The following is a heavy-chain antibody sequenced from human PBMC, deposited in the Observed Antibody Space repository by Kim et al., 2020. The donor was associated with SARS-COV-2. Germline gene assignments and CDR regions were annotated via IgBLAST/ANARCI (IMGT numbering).Heavy chain of an antibody. Sequence: GGSLRLSCAASGFAFSDYTMNWIRQAPGKGLEWVSFFYGGADCTDYADSVNGRFIISRDESENTLYLQMKSLRDDDTAVYYCAKGTGYRRELDGSYSLYVWGGGTTVIVSS. CDR1: GFAFSDYT. CDR3: AKGTGYRRELDGSYSLYV. CDR2: FYGGADCT. J-gene: IGHJ6*01. D-gene: IGHD5-12*01. V-gene: IGHV3-23*03.